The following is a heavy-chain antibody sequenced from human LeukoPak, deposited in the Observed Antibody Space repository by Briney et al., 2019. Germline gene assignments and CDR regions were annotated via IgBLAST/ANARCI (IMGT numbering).Heavy chain of an antibody. CDR2: ISYDGSNK. CDR3: AGYNCSSTRCYTGGFDY. D-gene: IGHD2-2*02. V-gene: IGHV3-30-3*01. CDR1: GFTFSSYA. Sequence: GRSLRLSCAASGFTFSSYAMHWVRQAPGKGLEWVAVISYDGSNKYYADSVKGRFTISRDNSKNTLYLQMNSLRAEDTAVYYCAGYNCSSTRCYTGGFDYWGQGTLVTVSS. J-gene: IGHJ4*02.